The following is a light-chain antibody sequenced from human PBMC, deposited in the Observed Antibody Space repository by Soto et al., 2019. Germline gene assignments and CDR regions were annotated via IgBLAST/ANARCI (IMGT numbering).Light chain of an antibody. CDR1: QTISSW. V-gene: IGKV1-5*03. J-gene: IGKJ1*01. Sequence: DIQMTQSPSTLSVSVGDRVTITGRASQTISSWLAWYQQKPGKAPKLLIYKASTLKSGVPSRFSGSGSGTEFTLTISSLQPDDFATYYCQHYNSYSEAFGQGTKVDIK. CDR2: KAS. CDR3: QHYNSYSEA.